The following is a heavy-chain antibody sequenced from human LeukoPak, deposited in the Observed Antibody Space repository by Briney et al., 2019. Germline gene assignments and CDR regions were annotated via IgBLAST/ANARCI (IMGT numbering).Heavy chain of an antibody. CDR1: GGSISSGGYY. V-gene: IGHV4-61*08. Sequence: PSQTLSLTCTVSGGSISSGGYYWSWIRQPPGKGLEWIGYIYYSGSTNYNPSLKSRVTISLDTSKNQFSLKLSSVTAADTAVYYCARGPLIPATAIDNWFDPWGQGTLVTVSS. D-gene: IGHD2-2*02. CDR2: IYYSGST. J-gene: IGHJ5*02. CDR3: ARGPLIPATAIDNWFDP.